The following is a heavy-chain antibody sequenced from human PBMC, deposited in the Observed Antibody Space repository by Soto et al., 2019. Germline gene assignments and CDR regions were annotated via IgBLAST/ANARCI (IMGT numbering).Heavy chain of an antibody. CDR1: GGSISSSNW. CDR3: ARVKASGVNFDY. Sequence: PSETLSLTCAVSGGSISSSNWWSWVRQPPGKGLEWIGEIFHSGSTDYNPSLKSRVTISVDKSKNQFSLKLSSVTAADTAVYYCARVKASGVNFDYWGKGTLVTVS. D-gene: IGHD3-10*01. V-gene: IGHV4-4*02. CDR2: IFHSGST. J-gene: IGHJ4*02.